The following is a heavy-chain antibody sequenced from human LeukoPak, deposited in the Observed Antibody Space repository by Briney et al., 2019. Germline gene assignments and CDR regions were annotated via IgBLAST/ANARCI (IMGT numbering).Heavy chain of an antibody. D-gene: IGHD2-15*01. CDR2: ISSSSSYI. Sequence: GGSLRLSCAASGFTFSSYSMNWVRQAPGKGLEWVSSISSSSSYIYYADSVKGRFTISRDNAKNSLYLQMNSLRAEDTAVYYCATLGYCSGGSCYPNWFDPWGQGTLVTVSS. CDR3: ATLGYCSGGSCYPNWFDP. CDR1: GFTFSSYS. J-gene: IGHJ5*02. V-gene: IGHV3-21*04.